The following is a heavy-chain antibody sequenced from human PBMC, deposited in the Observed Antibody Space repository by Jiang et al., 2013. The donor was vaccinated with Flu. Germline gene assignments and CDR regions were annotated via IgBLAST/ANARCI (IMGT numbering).Heavy chain of an antibody. CDR1: GGSFSGYY. J-gene: IGHJ6*01. D-gene: IGHD3-22*01. Sequence: ALLKPSETLSLTCAVYGGSFSGYYWSWVRQAPGKGLEWIGEVDHSGSTNYNPSLKSRLTISIDTPKNQFYXKLTSVTAADTAVYYCARGWRPLIVLASSYYNAMDV. CDR3: ARGWRPLIVLASSYYNAMDV. V-gene: IGHV4-34*01. CDR2: VDHSGST.